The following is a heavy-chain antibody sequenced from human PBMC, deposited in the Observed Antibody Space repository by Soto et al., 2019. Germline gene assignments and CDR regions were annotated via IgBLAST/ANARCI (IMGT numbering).Heavy chain of an antibody. J-gene: IGHJ4*02. Sequence: EVQVVESGGDLVQPGGSLRLSCTVTGFTFSGSWMHWVRQVPGKGLECVSRINSDGSSTIYADSVKGRFTISRDDARNTLYLQMNSLRAEDTAVYYCATSYTGTYWRRGTLVTVSS. CDR3: ATSYTGTY. CDR1: GFTFSGSW. CDR2: INSDGSST. V-gene: IGHV3-74*01. D-gene: IGHD1-26*01.